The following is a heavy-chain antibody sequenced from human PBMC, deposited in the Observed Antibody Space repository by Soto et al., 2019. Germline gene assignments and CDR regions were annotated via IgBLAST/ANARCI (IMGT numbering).Heavy chain of an antibody. Sequence: GGSLRLSCAASGFTFSSYWMHWVRQAPGKGLVWVSRINSDGSSTSYADSVKGRFTISRDNAKNTLYLQMNSLRAEDTAVYYCASAGIWFGELLQGWGQGTTVTVSS. CDR1: GFTFSSYW. CDR2: INSDGSST. J-gene: IGHJ6*02. D-gene: IGHD3-10*01. CDR3: ASAGIWFGELLQG. V-gene: IGHV3-74*01.